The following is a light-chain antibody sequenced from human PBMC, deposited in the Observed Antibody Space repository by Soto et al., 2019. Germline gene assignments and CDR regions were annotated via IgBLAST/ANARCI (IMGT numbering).Light chain of an antibody. CDR2: EVT. Sequence: QSVLTQPASVSGSPGQSITISCTGTSGDIGSYNRVSWYQQHPGKAPKLIIYEVTDRPSGVSNRFSGSKSGNTASLTISGLQAEDEAEYYCSSYTNINTRACVFGTETKV. CDR3: SSYTNINTRACV. J-gene: IGLJ1*01. V-gene: IGLV2-14*01. CDR1: SGDIGSYNR.